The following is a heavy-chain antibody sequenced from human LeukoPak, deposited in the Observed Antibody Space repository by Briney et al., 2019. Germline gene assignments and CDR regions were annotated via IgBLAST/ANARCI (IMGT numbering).Heavy chain of an antibody. CDR1: GYTLTELS. D-gene: IGHD1-1*01. CDR3: AVRTTGTTGDDY. J-gene: IGHJ4*02. CDR2: FDPEDGET. V-gene: IGHV1-24*01. Sequence: GASVRVSCKVSGYTLTELSMHWVRQAPGKGLEWMGGFDPEDGETIYAQKFQGRVTMTTDTSTSTAYMELRSLRSDDTAVYYCAVRTTGTTGDDYWGQGTLVTVSS.